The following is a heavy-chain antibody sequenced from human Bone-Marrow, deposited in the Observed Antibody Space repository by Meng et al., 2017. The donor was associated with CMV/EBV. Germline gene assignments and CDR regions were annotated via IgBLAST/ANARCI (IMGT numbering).Heavy chain of an antibody. CDR1: GGSISSGGYY. D-gene: IGHD3-3*01. J-gene: IGHJ4*02. CDR2: IYYSGST. Sequence: SETLSLTCTVSGGSISSGGYYWSWIRQHPGKGLEWIGYIYYSGSTYYNPSLKSRVTISVDTSKNQFSLKLSSVTAADTAVYYCARDLISMEWAIDYWGQGTMVAFSS. CDR3: ARDLISMEWAIDY. V-gene: IGHV4-31*03.